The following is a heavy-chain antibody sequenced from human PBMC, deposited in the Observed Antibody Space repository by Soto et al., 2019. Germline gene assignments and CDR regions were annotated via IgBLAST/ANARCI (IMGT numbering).Heavy chain of an antibody. J-gene: IGHJ4*02. Sequence: QVQLQESGPGLVKPSETLSLTCSVSGGSVSSGSYYWSWIRQPPGKGLEWIGHIYYSGSTNYNPSLKSRVTIAVDTSKNQFSLKLRSVTAADTAVYYCARFYDSAGFYFFDFWGQGTLVTVSS. V-gene: IGHV4-61*01. CDR1: GGSVSSGSYY. D-gene: IGHD3-22*01. CDR3: ARFYDSAGFYFFDF. CDR2: IYYSGST.